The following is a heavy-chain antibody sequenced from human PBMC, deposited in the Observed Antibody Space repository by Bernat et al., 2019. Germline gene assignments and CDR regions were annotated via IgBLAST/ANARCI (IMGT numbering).Heavy chain of an antibody. CDR2: INSDGSST. J-gene: IGHJ5*02. Sequence: EVQLVESGGGLVQPGGSLRLSCAASGFTFSSYWMHWVRQAPGKGLVWVSRINSDGSSTSYADSVKGRFTISRDNAKNTVYLQMNSLRAEDTAVYYCARDGGNYWGWFDPWGQGTLVTVS. D-gene: IGHD1-26*01. CDR1: GFTFSSYW. CDR3: ARDGGNYWGWFDP. V-gene: IGHV3-74*01.